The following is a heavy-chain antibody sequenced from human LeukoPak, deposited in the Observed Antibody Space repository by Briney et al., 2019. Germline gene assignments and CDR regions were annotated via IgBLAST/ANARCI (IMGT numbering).Heavy chain of an antibody. D-gene: IGHD3-22*01. J-gene: IGHJ4*02. CDR1: GFTFSSYA. V-gene: IGHV3-30*02. CDR3: AKEKKYYYDGSGYPGYDY. CDR2: IRYDGTNK. Sequence: GRSLRLSCAASGFTFSSYAMHWVRQAPGKGLEWVAFIRYDGTNKYYADSVKGRFTISRDNSKNTLYLQMNSLRAEDTAVYYCAKEKKYYYDGSGYPGYDYWGQGTLVTVSS.